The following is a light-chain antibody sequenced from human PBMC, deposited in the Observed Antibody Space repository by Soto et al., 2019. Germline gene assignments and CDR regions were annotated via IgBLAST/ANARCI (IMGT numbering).Light chain of an antibody. Sequence: DIPMTQTPSTLSESVGDRVTISCWASQSISDWLAWYQQKPGKAPRLLIYRASTLQSGVPSRFRGSGSGTEFTLTISDLQADDYASYYCQQYHIYSWTFGQGTTVGIK. CDR3: QQYHIYSWT. CDR2: RAS. CDR1: QSISDW. V-gene: IGKV1-5*03. J-gene: IGKJ1*01.